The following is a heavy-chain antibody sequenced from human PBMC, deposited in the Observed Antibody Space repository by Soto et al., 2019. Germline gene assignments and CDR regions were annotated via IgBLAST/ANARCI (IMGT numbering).Heavy chain of an antibody. Sequence: QVQLVQSGAEVKKPGASVKVSCKASGYTFTSYGISWVRQAPGQGLEWMGWISAYNGNTNYAPKLQGRVTITTDTSTSPAYMELRSLRSDDTAVYYCAREALAMVTYYYGMDVWGQGTTVTVSS. CDR1: GYTFTSYG. J-gene: IGHJ6*02. V-gene: IGHV1-18*01. D-gene: IGHD5-18*01. CDR3: AREALAMVTYYYGMDV. CDR2: ISAYNGNT.